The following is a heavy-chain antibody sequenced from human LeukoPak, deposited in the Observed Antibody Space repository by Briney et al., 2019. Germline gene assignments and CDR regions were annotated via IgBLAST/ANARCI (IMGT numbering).Heavy chain of an antibody. CDR1: GFTFSDSY. CDR3: ARETGANDY. V-gene: IGHV3-11*04. CDR2: ISGSASDV. D-gene: IGHD4/OR15-4a*01. J-gene: IGHJ4*02. Sequence: GGSLRLSCAASGFTFSDSYMTWIRQAPGKGLELLSYISGSASDVNYIDSVRGRFTISRDNAKNSLYLHMNSLRAEDTAVYYCARETGANDYWGQGTLVTVSS.